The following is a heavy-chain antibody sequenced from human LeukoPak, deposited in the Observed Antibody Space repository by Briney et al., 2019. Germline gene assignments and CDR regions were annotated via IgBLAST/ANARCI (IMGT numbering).Heavy chain of an antibody. CDR3: ASSWYGARSFDY. D-gene: IGHD6-13*01. CDR1: GGSISSGSYY. CDR2: IYYSGST. Sequence: SQTLSLTCTVSGGSISSGSYYCSWIRQPAGKGLEWIGYIYYSGSTNYNPSLKSRVTISVDTSKNQFSLKLSSVTAADTAVYYCASSWYGARSFDYWGQGTLVTVSS. J-gene: IGHJ4*02. V-gene: IGHV4-61*10.